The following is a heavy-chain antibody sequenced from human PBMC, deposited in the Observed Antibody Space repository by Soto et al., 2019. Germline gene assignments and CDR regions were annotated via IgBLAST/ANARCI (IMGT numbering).Heavy chain of an antibody. V-gene: IGHV3-23*01. Sequence: EGSLRLSCAASGFTFSNYAMSWVRQAPGKGLEWVSVISNNGGSTYYADSVKGRFTISRDNSKNTLYLQMNSLRAEDTAVYYCAKDESAGYYYFDYWGQGTLVTVSS. CDR1: GFTFSNYA. CDR3: AKDESAGYYYFDY. D-gene: IGHD3-9*01. J-gene: IGHJ4*02. CDR2: ISNNGGST.